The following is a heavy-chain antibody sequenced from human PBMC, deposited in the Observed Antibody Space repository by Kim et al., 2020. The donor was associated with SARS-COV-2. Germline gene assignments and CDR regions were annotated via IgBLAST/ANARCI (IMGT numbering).Heavy chain of an antibody. V-gene: IGHV3-23*01. CDR2: GGT. CDR3: AKGIYYFDY. Sequence: GGTQPADSAEGRFTISGDNSKNTLYLQMNSLRAEDTAIYYCAKGIYYFDYWGQGTLVTVSS. J-gene: IGHJ4*02.